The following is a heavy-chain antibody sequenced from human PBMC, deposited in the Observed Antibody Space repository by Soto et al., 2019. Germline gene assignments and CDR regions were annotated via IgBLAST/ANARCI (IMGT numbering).Heavy chain of an antibody. CDR2: IFSNDEK. CDR1: GFSLSNARMG. V-gene: IGHV2-26*01. D-gene: IGHD4-17*01. CDR3: ARILGYGGNPPLYYFDY. Sequence: GPTLVNPTETLTLTCTVSGFSLSNARMGVSWIRQPPGKALEWLAHIFSNDEKSYSTSLKSRLTISKDTSKSQVVLTMTNMDPVDTATYYCARILGYGGNPPLYYFDYWGQGTLVTVSS. J-gene: IGHJ4*02.